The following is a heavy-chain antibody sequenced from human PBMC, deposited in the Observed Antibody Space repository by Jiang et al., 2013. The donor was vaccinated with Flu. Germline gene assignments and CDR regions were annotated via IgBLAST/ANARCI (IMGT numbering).Heavy chain of an antibody. CDR2: LFYSGST. Sequence: KPSETLSLICTVSGGSISTTGYYWGWIRQSPVKGLEWIGSLFYSGSTYYNPSLKSRVTISVDTSKNQFSLRLSSVTAADTAVYYCGGSNYGIEYFQHWGQGTLVTVSS. D-gene: IGHD3-10*01. CDR3: GGSNYGIEYFQH. CDR1: GGSISTTGYY. J-gene: IGHJ1*01. V-gene: IGHV4-39*01.